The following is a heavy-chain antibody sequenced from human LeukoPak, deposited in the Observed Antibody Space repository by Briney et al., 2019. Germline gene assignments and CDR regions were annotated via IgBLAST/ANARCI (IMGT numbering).Heavy chain of an antibody. V-gene: IGHV4-34*01. CDR2: INHSGST. CDR3: ARGWRIAVAGTSWFDP. CDR1: GGSSSGYY. D-gene: IGHD6-19*01. J-gene: IGHJ5*02. Sequence: SETLSLTCAVYGGSSSGYYWSWIRQPPGKGLEWIGEINHSGSTNYNPSLKSRVTISVDTSKNQFSLKLSSVTAADTAVYYCARGWRIAVAGTSWFDPWGQGTLVTVSS.